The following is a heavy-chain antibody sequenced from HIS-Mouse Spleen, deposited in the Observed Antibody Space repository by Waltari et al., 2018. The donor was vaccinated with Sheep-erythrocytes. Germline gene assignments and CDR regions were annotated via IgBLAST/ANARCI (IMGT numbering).Heavy chain of an antibody. CDR3: ARANSGSYDDAFDI. V-gene: IGHV3-13*01. CDR1: SYD. J-gene: IGHJ3*02. D-gene: IGHD1-26*01. Sequence: SYDMHWVRQATGKGLEWVSAIGTACDTYYPGSVKGRFTISRENAKNSLYLQMNSLRAGDTAVYYCARANSGSYDDAFDIWGQGTMVTVSS. CDR2: IGTACDT.